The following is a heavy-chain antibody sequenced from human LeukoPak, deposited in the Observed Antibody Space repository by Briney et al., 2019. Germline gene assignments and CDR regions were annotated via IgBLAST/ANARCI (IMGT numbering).Heavy chain of an antibody. D-gene: IGHD3-9*01. CDR3: ARARDILTGYFFDY. V-gene: IGHV3-30*03. Sequence: GGSLRLSCAASGFTFSSYGMHWVRQAPGKGLEWVAVISYDGSNKYYADSVKGRFTISRDNSKNTLYLQMNSLRAEDTAVYYCARARDILTGYFFDYWGQGTLVTVSS. CDR1: GFTFSSYG. CDR2: ISYDGSNK. J-gene: IGHJ4*02.